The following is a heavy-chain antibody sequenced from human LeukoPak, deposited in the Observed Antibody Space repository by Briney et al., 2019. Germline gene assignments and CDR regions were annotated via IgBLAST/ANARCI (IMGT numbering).Heavy chain of an antibody. CDR3: AKADRTSCSSTNCYTLDQ. Sequence: GGSLRLSCAASGFTFRNYAMTWVRQAPGEGLEWVSSIGGGGLATYYADSVKGRFTISRDNSKNTLYLQVSSLRAEDTAVYYCAKADRTSCSSTNCYTLDQWGQGTLVTVSS. D-gene: IGHD2-2*02. CDR1: GFTFRNYA. J-gene: IGHJ4*02. CDR2: IGGGGLAT. V-gene: IGHV3-23*01.